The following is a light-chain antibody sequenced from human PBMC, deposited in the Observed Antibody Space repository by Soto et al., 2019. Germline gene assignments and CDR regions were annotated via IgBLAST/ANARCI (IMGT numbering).Light chain of an antibody. CDR2: EVS. CDR1: SSYVGTYNL. CDR3: CSYAGSGPCV. J-gene: IGLJ1*01. V-gene: IGLV2-23*02. Sequence: QSVLTQPASVSGSPGQSITISCTGTSSYVGTYNLVSWYQQHPGKVPKLMISEVSERPSGVSNRFSGSKSGNTASLTISGLQAEDEADYYCCSYAGSGPCVFGTATKLTVL.